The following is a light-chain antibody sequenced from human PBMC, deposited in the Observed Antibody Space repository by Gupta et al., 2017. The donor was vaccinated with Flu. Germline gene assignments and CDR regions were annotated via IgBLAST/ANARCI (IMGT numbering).Light chain of an antibody. Sequence: ELVLTQSPATLSLSPGESATLSCRASQSVSSYLAWYQQKPGQAPRLLIYDASNRATGISARFSGSGSGTDFTLTISMLEPEDVAVYYCQQRRNWPTFGQGTRLEIK. J-gene: IGKJ5*01. V-gene: IGKV3-11*01. CDR2: DAS. CDR3: QQRRNWPT. CDR1: QSVSSY.